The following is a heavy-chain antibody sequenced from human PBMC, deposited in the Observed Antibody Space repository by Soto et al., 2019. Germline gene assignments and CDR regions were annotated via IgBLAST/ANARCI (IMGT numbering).Heavy chain of an antibody. J-gene: IGHJ4*02. CDR3: ARSIGRLWFGELLGDY. CDR2: ISAYNGNT. V-gene: IGHV1-18*01. Sequence: ASVKVSCKASGYTFTSYGISWVRQAPGQGLEWMGWISAYNGNTNYAQKLQGRVTMTTDTSTSTAYMELGSLRSDDTAVYYCARSIGRLWFGELLGDYWGQGTLVTVSS. CDR1: GYTFTSYG. D-gene: IGHD3-10*01.